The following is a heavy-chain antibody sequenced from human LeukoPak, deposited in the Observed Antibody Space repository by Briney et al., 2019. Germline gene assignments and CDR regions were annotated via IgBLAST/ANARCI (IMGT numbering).Heavy chain of an antibody. J-gene: IGHJ4*02. D-gene: IGHD3-22*01. CDR3: TTGPEYYYDSSGFH. Sequence: GGSLRLSCAASGFTFSDAWMTWVRQAPGKGLEWIGRIKSNSDGGTRGYAAPVKGRFTISRDDSKKTLYLQMDSLKTEDTAVYYCTTGPEYYYDSSGFHWGQGTLVTVSS. V-gene: IGHV3-15*01. CDR1: GFTFSDAW. CDR2: IKSNSDGGTR.